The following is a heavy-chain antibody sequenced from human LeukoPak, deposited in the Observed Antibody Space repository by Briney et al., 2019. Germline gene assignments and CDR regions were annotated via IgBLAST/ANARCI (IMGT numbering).Heavy chain of an antibody. CDR2: IIPIFGTA. CDR3: ARGGDYSFYYYYMDV. Sequence: SVTVSCKASGGTFSSYAISWVRQAPGQGLEWMGGIIPIFGTANYAQKFQGRVTITADKSTSTAYMELSSLRSEDTAVYYCARGGDYSFYYYYMDVWGKGTTVTVSS. CDR1: GGTFSSYA. V-gene: IGHV1-69*06. J-gene: IGHJ6*03. D-gene: IGHD3-16*01.